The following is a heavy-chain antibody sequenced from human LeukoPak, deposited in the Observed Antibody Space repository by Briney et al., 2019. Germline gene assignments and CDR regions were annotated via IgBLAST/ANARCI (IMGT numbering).Heavy chain of an antibody. V-gene: IGHV3-74*01. J-gene: IGHJ4*02. CDR1: GFTFSSYW. Sequence: GGSLRLSCAASGFTFSSYWMHWVRQAPGKGLVWVSRINSDGSSTSYADSVKGRFTISRDNAKNTLYLQMNSLRAEDTAVYYCARPSRVRGVPYYFDYWGQGTLVTVSS. CDR2: INSDGSST. D-gene: IGHD3-10*01. CDR3: ARPSRVRGVPYYFDY.